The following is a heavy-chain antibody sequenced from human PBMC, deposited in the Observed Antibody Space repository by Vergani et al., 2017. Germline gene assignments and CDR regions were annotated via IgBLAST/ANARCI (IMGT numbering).Heavy chain of an antibody. CDR3: AKDPFGVVGPALGWFDP. CDR1: GFTFSSYG. Sequence: QVQLVESGGGVVQPGRSLRLSCAASGFTFSSYGMHWVRQAPGKGLEWVAVISYDGSNKYYADSVKGRFTISRDNSKNTLYLQMNSLRAEDTAVYYCAKDPFGVVGPALGWFDPWGQGTLVTVSS. CDR2: ISYDGSNK. J-gene: IGHJ5*02. D-gene: IGHD2-2*01. V-gene: IGHV3-30*18.